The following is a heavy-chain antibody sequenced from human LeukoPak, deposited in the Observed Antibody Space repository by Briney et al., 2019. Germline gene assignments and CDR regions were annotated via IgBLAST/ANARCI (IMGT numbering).Heavy chain of an antibody. CDR2: IYYSGSP. Sequence: SETLSLTCTVSGGSISNNNYYWAWLRQPPGKGREGMGSIYYSGSPYSTPSLKSRVPISVATSKTQFSLRLSSVTAADTAVYYCATWRTAKTGFDYWGQGTLVTVSS. J-gene: IGHJ4*02. D-gene: IGHD3-9*01. V-gene: IGHV4-39*01. CDR3: ATWRTAKTGFDY. CDR1: GGSISNNNYY.